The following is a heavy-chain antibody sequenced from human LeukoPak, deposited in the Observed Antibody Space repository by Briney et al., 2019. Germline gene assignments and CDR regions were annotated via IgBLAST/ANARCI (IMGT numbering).Heavy chain of an antibody. Sequence: ASVKVSCKASGYTFTSYGISWVRQAPGQGLEWMGWISPYNVNTKYAQKLQGRVTVTTDTSTSTAYMELRSLRSDDTAAYYCARDLTHRRYYDNSGYQIVPAFWGQGTLVTVSS. V-gene: IGHV1-18*01. CDR2: ISPYNVNT. J-gene: IGHJ4*02. D-gene: IGHD3-22*01. CDR1: GYTFTSYG. CDR3: ARDLTHRRYYDNSGYQIVPAF.